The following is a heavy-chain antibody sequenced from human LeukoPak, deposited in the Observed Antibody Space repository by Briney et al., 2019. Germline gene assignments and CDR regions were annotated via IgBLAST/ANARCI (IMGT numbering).Heavy chain of an antibody. V-gene: IGHV1-2*02. CDR1: GYTFTGYY. Sequence: ASVKVSCKASGYTFTGYYMHWVRQAPGQGLEWMGWINPNNGGTNYAQKFQGRVAMTRDTSISTAYMEPSRLTSDDTAVYYCASVYSSGWYYDYWGQGTLVTVSS. CDR3: ASVYSSGWYYDY. CDR2: INPNNGGT. J-gene: IGHJ4*02. D-gene: IGHD6-19*01.